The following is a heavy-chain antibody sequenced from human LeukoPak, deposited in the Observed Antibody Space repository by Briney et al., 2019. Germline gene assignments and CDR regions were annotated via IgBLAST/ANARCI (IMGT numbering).Heavy chain of an antibody. D-gene: IGHD5-12*01. Sequence: SETLSLTCTVSGGSISSYYWSWIRQPPGKGLEWIGYIYYSGSTNYNPSLKSRVTISVDTSKNQFSLKLSSVTAADTAVYYCARGYSGYDGGFFGYWGQGTLVTVSS. CDR1: GGSISSYY. CDR2: IYYSGST. J-gene: IGHJ4*02. V-gene: IGHV4-59*01. CDR3: ARGYSGYDGGFFGY.